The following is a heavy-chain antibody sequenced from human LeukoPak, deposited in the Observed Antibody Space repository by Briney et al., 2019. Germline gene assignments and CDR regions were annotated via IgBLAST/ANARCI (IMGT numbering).Heavy chain of an antibody. V-gene: IGHV3-23*01. J-gene: IGHJ4*02. D-gene: IGHD1-1*01. Sequence: GGSLRLSCAASGFTFSSYAMNWVREAPGKGLEWVSAISGSGGSTYYADSVKGRFTISRDNSKNTLYLQMNSLRAEDTAVYCCAKSGTTGTTRGNYWGQGTLVTVSS. CDR1: GFTFSSYA. CDR2: ISGSGGST. CDR3: AKSGTTGTTRGNY.